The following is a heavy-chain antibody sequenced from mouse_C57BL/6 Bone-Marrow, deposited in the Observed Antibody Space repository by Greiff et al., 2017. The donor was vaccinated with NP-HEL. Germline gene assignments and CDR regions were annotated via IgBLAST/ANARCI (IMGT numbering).Heavy chain of an antibody. CDR1: GYTFTSYG. J-gene: IGHJ3*01. CDR2: IYPRSGNT. CDR3: ARGDWAD. D-gene: IGHD3-3*01. V-gene: IGHV1-81*01. Sequence: QVQLQQSGAELARPGASVKLSCKASGYTFTSYGISWVKQRTGQGLEWIGEIYPRSGNTYYNEKFKGKATLTADKSSSTAYMELRSLTSEDSAVYFCARGDWADWGQGTLVTVSA.